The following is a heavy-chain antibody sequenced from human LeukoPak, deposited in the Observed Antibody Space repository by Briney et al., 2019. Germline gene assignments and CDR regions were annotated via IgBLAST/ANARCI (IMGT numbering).Heavy chain of an antibody. Sequence: PGGSLRLSCAASGFTFSSYGMHWVRQAPGKGLEWVAFIRYDGSNKYYADSVKGRFTISRDNSKNTLYLQMNSLRAEDTAVYYCAKDIQDRGGAFDIWGQGTMVTVSS. D-gene: IGHD2-15*01. CDR1: GFTFSSYG. V-gene: IGHV3-30*02. J-gene: IGHJ3*02. CDR2: IRYDGSNK. CDR3: AKDIQDRGGAFDI.